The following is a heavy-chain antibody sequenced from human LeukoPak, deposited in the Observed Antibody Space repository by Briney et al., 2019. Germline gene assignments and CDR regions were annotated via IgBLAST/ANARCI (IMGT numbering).Heavy chain of an antibody. CDR2: ISAYNGNT. Sequence: ASVKVSCKASGYTFTSYGISWVRQAPGQGLEWMGWISAYNGNTNYAQKFQGRVTITADKSTSTAYMELSSLRSEDTAVYYCARKGATDYMDVWGKGTTVTVSS. V-gene: IGHV1-18*01. J-gene: IGHJ6*03. CDR3: ARKGATDYMDV. CDR1: GYTFTSYG. D-gene: IGHD1-26*01.